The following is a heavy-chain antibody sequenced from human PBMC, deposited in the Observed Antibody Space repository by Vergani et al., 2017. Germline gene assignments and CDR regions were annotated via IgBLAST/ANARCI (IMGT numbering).Heavy chain of an antibody. CDR3: AKANPRNSGYDYLYYYHAMDV. CDR2: ISGRGGST. CDR1: GFTFNHYA. J-gene: IGHJ6*02. V-gene: IGHV3-23*01. Sequence: EVQLLESGGDLVQPGGSLRLSCAASGFTFNHYAMHWVRQAPGKGLEWVSGISGRGGSTYYAGSVKGRFTISRDSSKNTLYLQMNSLSAGDTAVYYCAKANPRNSGYDYLYYYHAMDVWGQGTTVIVSS. D-gene: IGHD5-12*01.